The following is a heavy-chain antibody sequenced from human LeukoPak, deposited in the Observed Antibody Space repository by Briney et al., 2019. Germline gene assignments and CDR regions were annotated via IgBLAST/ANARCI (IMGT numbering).Heavy chain of an antibody. Sequence: GGSLRLSCAASGFTFSSYAMSWVRQAPGKGLEWVSAISGSGGSTYYADSVKGRFTISRDNSKNTLYLQMNSLRAEDTAVYYCASLINIVVVIAILLAWFDPWGQGTLVTVSP. CDR3: ASLINIVVVIAILLAWFDP. CDR1: GFTFSSYA. V-gene: IGHV3-23*01. CDR2: ISGSGGST. J-gene: IGHJ5*02. D-gene: IGHD2-21*01.